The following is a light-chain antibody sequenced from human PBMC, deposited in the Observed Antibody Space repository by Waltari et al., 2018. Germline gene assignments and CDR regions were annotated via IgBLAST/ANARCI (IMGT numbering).Light chain of an antibody. CDR3: QRSGGS. Sequence: TRPARTRPTLNTRDFAWNQPKPGHAPRLLIYGTSDRASGVPERFSGSGSGTDFTLTITSLEPEDFAVYYCQRSGGSFGPGTKVDVK. CDR1: PTLNTRD. V-gene: IGKV3-20*01. J-gene: IGKJ3*01. CDR2: GTS.